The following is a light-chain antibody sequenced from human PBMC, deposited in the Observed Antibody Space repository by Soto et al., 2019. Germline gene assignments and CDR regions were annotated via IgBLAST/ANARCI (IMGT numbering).Light chain of an antibody. CDR3: QSYDSSLSGSA. V-gene: IGLV1-40*01. Sequence: QSVLTQPPSVSGAPGQGVTISCTESSSNIGAGYDVHWYQQLPGTAPKLLIYGNSNRPSGVPDRFSGSKSGTSASLAITGLQAEDEADYYCQSYDSSLSGSAFGGGTQLTVL. CDR2: GNS. J-gene: IGLJ7*01. CDR1: SSNIGAGYD.